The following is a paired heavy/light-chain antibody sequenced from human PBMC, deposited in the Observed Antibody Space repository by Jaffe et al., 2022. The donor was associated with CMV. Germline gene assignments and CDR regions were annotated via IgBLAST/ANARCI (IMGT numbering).Light chain of an antibody. Sequence: NFMLTQPHSVSESPGKTVTISCTRSSGSIASNYVQWYQQRPGSAPTTVIYEDNQRPSGVPDRFSGSIDSSSNSASLTISGLKTEDEADYYCQSYDSSNPWVFGGGTKLTVL. V-gene: IGLV6-57*04. CDR2: EDN. J-gene: IGLJ3*02. CDR3: QSYDSSNPWV. CDR1: SGSIASNY.
Heavy chain of an antibody. CDR3: AHRGYYYDSSGYYPMTFDY. CDR1: GFSLSTSGVG. Sequence: QITLKESGPTLVKPTQTLTLTCTFSGFSLSTSGVGVGWIRQPPGKALEWLALIYWNDDKRYSPSLKSRLTITKDTSKNQVVLTMTNMDPVDTATYYCAHRGYYYDSSGYYPMTFDYWGQGTLVTVSS. CDR2: IYWNDDK. V-gene: IGHV2-5*01. D-gene: IGHD3-22*01. J-gene: IGHJ4*02.